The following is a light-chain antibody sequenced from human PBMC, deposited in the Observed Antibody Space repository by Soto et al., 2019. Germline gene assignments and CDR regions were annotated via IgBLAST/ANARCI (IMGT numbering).Light chain of an antibody. V-gene: IGLV2-14*01. CDR2: DVR. CDR3: SAYTSSSTPYV. CDR1: SNDVGGYNY. J-gene: IGLJ1*01. Sequence: QSVLTQAASVSGSPGQSITISCTGTSNDVGGYNYVSWYQQHPDTAPELIIYDVRYRPSGVSDRFSGSKSGNTASLTISGLQAEDEADYYCSAYTSSSTPYVFGSGTKVTVL.